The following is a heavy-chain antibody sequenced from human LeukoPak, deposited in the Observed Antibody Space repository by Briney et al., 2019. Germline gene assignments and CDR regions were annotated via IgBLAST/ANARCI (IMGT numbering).Heavy chain of an antibody. CDR3: ARDPSSGSYRNY. D-gene: IGHD1-26*01. CDR1: GGTFSSYA. J-gene: IGHJ4*02. CDR2: IIPILGIA. Sequence: SVKVSCKASGGTFSSYAISWGRQAPGQGLEWMGRIIPILGIANYAQKFQGRVTITADKSTSTAYMELSSLRSEDTAVYDCARDPSSGSYRNYWGQGTLVTVSS. V-gene: IGHV1-69*04.